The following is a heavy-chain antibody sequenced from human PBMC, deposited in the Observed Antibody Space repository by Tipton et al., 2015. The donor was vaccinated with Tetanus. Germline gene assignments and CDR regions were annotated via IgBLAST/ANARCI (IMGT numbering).Heavy chain of an antibody. D-gene: IGHD6-19*01. J-gene: IGHJ5*02. CDR3: AFLPKHWLVPSFDP. V-gene: IGHV4-39*01. CDR1: GVSISNSAFY. CDR2: VFYIGST. Sequence: LRLSCNVSGVSISNSAFYWGWVRQSPGKGLEWIATVFYIGSTYYNPSLKSRLTISVDTSRNLFSLKMTSVTAADTAVYYCAFLPKHWLVPSFDPWGQGTLVTVSS.